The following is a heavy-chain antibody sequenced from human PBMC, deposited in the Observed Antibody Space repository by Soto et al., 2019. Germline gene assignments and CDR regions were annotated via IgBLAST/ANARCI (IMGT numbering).Heavy chain of an antibody. CDR3: ARGRGYSYGPYYFDY. CDR2: IYYSGTT. CDR1: GGSISSEGYY. V-gene: IGHV4-31*03. D-gene: IGHD5-18*01. Sequence: PSETLSLTCIVSGGSISSEGYYWSWFRQLPGKGLEWIGDIYYSGTTYHNPSLRSRLTISGDASKNQFSLKLSSVTAADTALYYCARGRGYSYGPYYFDYWGQGTLVTVS. J-gene: IGHJ4*02.